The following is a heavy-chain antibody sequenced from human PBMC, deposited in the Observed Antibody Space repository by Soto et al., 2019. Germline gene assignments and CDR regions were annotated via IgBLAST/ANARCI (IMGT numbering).Heavy chain of an antibody. V-gene: IGHV1-69*13. J-gene: IGHJ4*02. CDR2: IIPIFGTA. CDR1: GGTFSSYS. CDR3: AIEYSSSPPYYPIGY. Sequence: GASVKVSCKASGGTFSSYSISWVRQAPGQGLEWMGGIIPIFGTANYAQKFQGRVTITADESTSTAYMELSSLRSEDTAVYYCAIEYSSSPPYYPIGYWGQGTLVTFSA. D-gene: IGHD6-6*01.